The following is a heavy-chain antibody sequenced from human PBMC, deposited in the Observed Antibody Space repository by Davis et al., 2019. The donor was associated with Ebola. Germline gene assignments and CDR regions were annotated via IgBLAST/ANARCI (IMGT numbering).Heavy chain of an antibody. D-gene: IGHD5-12*01. CDR3: ASLHDSGYVSDY. CDR1: GFTFSSYL. Sequence: PGGALRLSCAASGFTFSSYLMTWVRPAPGKGLEWVASIRQDGSETHYVDSVKGRFTISRDNAKNLMYLQLNGLRGEDTAVYYCASLHDSGYVSDYWGQGTLVTVSS. V-gene: IGHV3-7*01. J-gene: IGHJ4*02. CDR2: IRQDGSET.